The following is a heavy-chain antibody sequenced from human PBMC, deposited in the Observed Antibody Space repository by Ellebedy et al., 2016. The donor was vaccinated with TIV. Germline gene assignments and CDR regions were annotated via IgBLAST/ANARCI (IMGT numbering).Heavy chain of an antibody. CDR2: SSPDGSGT. CDR3: ARDQGGVYISGYFDY. D-gene: IGHD6-19*01. Sequence: GESLKISCAASGFTLSSYWMHWVRQGPGKGLVWVSRSSPDGSGTVYADSVKGRFTISRDNSKNTLYLQMNSLRAEDTAVYYCARDQGGVYISGYFDYWGQGTLVTVSS. J-gene: IGHJ4*02. V-gene: IGHV3-74*01. CDR1: GFTLSSYW.